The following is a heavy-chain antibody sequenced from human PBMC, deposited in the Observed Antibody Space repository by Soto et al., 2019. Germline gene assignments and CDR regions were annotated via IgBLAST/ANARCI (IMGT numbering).Heavy chain of an antibody. CDR2: INPKTAAT. V-gene: IGHV1-2*02. J-gene: IGHJ6*02. D-gene: IGHD1-26*01. CDR3: ARIKWGLDYYSGMDV. CDR1: GYTFSDYF. Sequence: QVQLVQSGAEVKKSGASVKVSCKASGYTFSDYFIQWLRQAPGQGLEWVAWINPKTAATNYAKKFQDRVTLTSVTSFSTAYVELTRLRPDDTAVYYCARIKWGLDYYSGMDVWGQGTAVTVSS.